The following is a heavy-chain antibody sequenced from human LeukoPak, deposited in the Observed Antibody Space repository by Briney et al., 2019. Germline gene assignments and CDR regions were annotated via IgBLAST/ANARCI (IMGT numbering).Heavy chain of an antibody. CDR1: GFTFSSYW. J-gene: IGHJ4*02. D-gene: IGHD6-19*01. V-gene: IGHV3-74*01. CDR3: ARVDHSSGWLFEGAWYFDY. Sequence: GGSLTLSCAASGFTFSSYWMHWVRQAPGKGLVWVSRINSDGSSTSYADSVKGRFTISRDNAKNTLYLQMNSLRAEDTAVYYCARVDHSSGWLFEGAWYFDYWGQGTLVTVSS. CDR2: INSDGSST.